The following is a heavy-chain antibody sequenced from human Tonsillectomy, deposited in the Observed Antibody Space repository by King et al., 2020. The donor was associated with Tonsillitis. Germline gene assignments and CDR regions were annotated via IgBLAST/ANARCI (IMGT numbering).Heavy chain of an antibody. CDR3: ARVRGLGLMDY. CDR1: GASVSSGSYS. D-gene: IGHD3/OR15-3a*01. CDR2: ISYSGRS. Sequence: VQLQESGPGLVKPSQTLSLTCSVSGASVSSGSYSWSWVRHHAGKGLEWIGSISYSGRSYYNASLRSRVSIALETSKNEFSLNLSSVTAADTAVYFCARVRGLGLMDYWGQGTLVTVSS. V-gene: IGHV4-31*03. J-gene: IGHJ4*02.